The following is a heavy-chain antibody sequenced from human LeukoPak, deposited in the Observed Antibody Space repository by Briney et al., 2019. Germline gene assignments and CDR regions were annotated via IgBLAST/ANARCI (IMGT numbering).Heavy chain of an antibody. J-gene: IGHJ4*01. CDR1: GFTFTDYW. D-gene: IGHD6-13*01. Sequence: GGSLRLSCEVSGFTFTDYWMNWVRQAPGKGPEWVASIRQDGSEKTYVDSVKGRFTISRDNTKNPLSLQLNGLRAEDTAVYYCARDGTAAGLYFDLWGQGTLVTVSS. CDR3: ARDGTAAGLYFDL. CDR2: IRQDGSEK. V-gene: IGHV3-7*01.